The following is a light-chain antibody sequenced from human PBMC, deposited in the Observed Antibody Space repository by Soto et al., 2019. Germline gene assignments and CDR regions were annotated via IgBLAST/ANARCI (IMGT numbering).Light chain of an antibody. V-gene: IGLV1-44*01. J-gene: IGLJ3*02. CDR3: AAWDDSLNGWV. CDR2: SNT. CDR1: SSNIGSNA. Sequence: QSVLTQPPSASGTPGQRVTISCSGSSSNIGSNAANWYQQLPGTAPKLLIYSNTQRPSGVPDRFSGSNSGTSASLAISGLQSEDEADYYCAAWDDSLNGWVFGGGTKLTVL.